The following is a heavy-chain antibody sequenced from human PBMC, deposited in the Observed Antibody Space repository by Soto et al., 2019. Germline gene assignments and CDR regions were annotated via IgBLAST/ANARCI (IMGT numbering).Heavy chain of an antibody. CDR1: GGSISSYY. J-gene: IGHJ5*02. D-gene: IGHD6-6*01. V-gene: IGHV4-59*01. Sequence: GPGPGGTSETLSLTCTVSGGSISSYYWSWIRQPPGKGLEWIGYIYYSGSTNYNPSLKSRVTISVDTSKNQFSLKLSSVTAADTAVYYCARDQADSSSYNWFDPWGQGTLVTVSS. CDR3: ARDQADSSSYNWFDP. CDR2: IYYSGST.